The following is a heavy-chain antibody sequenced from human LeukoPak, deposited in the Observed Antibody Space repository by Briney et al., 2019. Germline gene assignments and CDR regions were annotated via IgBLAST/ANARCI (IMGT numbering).Heavy chain of an antibody. V-gene: IGHV3-7*01. CDR3: ASRGYGSGSID. D-gene: IGHD3-10*01. J-gene: IGHJ4*02. Sequence: AGGSLRLSCAASGFTLSSYWMSWVRQAPGKGLEWVANIKQDGSEKYYVDSVKGRFTISRDNAKNSLYLQMNSLRVEDTAVYYCASRGYGSGSIDWGQGTLVTVSS. CDR1: GFTLSSYW. CDR2: IKQDGSEK.